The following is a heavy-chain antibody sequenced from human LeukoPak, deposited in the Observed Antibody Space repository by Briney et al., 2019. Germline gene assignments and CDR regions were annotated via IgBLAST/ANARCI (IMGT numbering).Heavy chain of an antibody. Sequence: ASVKVSCKASGYTFTSYGINWVRLATGQGLEWMGWMNPDSGNTGYAQKFQGRVTMTRNTSISTAYMELSSLRSEDTAVCYCARVANVDYDFWSGYRALDYWGQGTLVTVSS. CDR3: ARVANVDYDFWSGYRALDY. CDR2: MNPDSGNT. D-gene: IGHD3-3*01. V-gene: IGHV1-8*02. J-gene: IGHJ4*02. CDR1: GYTFTSYG.